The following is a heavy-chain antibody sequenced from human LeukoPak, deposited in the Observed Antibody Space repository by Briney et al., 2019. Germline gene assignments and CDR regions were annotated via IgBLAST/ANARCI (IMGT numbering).Heavy chain of an antibody. CDR3: ARPRAAALLDAFDI. Sequence: SETLSLTCAVYGGSFSGYYWSWIRQPPGKGLEWIGSIYYSGSTYYNPSLKSRVTISVDTSKNQFSLRLSSVTAADTAVYYCARPRAAALLDAFDIWGQGTMVTVSS. CDR1: GGSFSGYY. V-gene: IGHV4-34*01. D-gene: IGHD6-13*01. J-gene: IGHJ3*02. CDR2: IYYSGST.